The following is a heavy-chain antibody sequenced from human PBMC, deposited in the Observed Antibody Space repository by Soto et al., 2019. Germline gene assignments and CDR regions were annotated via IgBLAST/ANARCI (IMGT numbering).Heavy chain of an antibody. CDR2: VIPNSGTA. D-gene: IGHD3-16*01. CDR1: GGNFRNFV. CDR3: ARDLGGEATIRF. J-gene: IGHJ4*02. Sequence: QVQLEQSGAEVKKPGSSVKVSCKVSGGNFRNFVISWVRQAPGQGLEWMGGVIPNSGTANYAQRFQGRVTITGDGSTHTAYMELNNLTSEDTAFYFCARDLGGEATIRFWGQGTLVTVSS. V-gene: IGHV1-69*01.